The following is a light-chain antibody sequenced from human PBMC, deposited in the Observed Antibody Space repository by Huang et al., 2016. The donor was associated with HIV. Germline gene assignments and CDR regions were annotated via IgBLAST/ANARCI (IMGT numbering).Light chain of an antibody. Sequence: EIVLTQSPATLSLSPGERATLSCRASQSVSSYLAWYQQKPGQAPRLLIYASSNRATGIPARCSGSGSGTDFTLTISSLEPEDFAVYYCQQRSNGPQGLTFGGGTKVEIK. J-gene: IGKJ4*01. CDR3: QQRSNGPQGLT. V-gene: IGKV3-11*01. CDR1: QSVSSY. CDR2: ASS.